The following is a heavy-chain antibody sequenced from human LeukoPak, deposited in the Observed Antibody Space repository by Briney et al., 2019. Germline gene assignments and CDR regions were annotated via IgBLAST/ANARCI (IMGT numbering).Heavy chain of an antibody. V-gene: IGHV3-9*01. D-gene: IGHD6-13*01. Sequence: GRSLRLSCAASGFTFDDYAMHWVRQAPGKGLEWVSGISWNSGSIGYADSVKGRFTISRDNAKNSLYLQMNSLRAEDTALYYCAKDRGYSSSWDRVEYFRHWGQGTLVTVSS. CDR3: AKDRGYSSSWDRVEYFRH. J-gene: IGHJ1*01. CDR1: GFTFDDYA. CDR2: ISWNSGSI.